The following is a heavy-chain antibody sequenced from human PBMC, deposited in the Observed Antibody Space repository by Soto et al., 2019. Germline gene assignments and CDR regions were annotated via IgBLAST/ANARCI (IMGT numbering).Heavy chain of an antibody. Sequence: GGSLRLSCAASGFTFSNYNMNWVRQAPGKGLEWVSYISSSTSTIYYADSVKGRFTISRDNAKNSLYLQMNSLRDEDTAVYYCARVGGGYSSGWPYWGQRTLVTVSS. CDR3: ARVGGGYSSGWPY. D-gene: IGHD6-19*01. J-gene: IGHJ4*02. CDR1: GFTFSNYN. CDR2: ISSSTSTI. V-gene: IGHV3-48*02.